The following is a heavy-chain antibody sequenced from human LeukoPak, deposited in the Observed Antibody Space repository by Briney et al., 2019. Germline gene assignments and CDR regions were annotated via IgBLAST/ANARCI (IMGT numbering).Heavy chain of an antibody. CDR2: INHSGST. CDR1: GGSISSYY. Sequence: SETLSLTCTVSGGSISSYYWSWIRQPPGKGLEWIGEINHSGSTNYNPSLKSRVTISVDTSKNQFSLKLSSVTAADTAVYYCARLSVRLNLNYDILTGPYYYHMDVWGKGTTVTISS. CDR3: ARLSVRLNLNYDILTGPYYYHMDV. V-gene: IGHV4-34*01. D-gene: IGHD3-9*01. J-gene: IGHJ6*03.